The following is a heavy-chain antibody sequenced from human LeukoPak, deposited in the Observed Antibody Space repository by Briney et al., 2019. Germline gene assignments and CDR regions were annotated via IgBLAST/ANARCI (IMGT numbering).Heavy chain of an antibody. CDR2: IYSSGNT. Sequence: SETLSLTCIVSGDSISSASYYWSWIRQPAGKGLEWIGHIYSSGNTKYNPSLKSRLTMSIDSSKNQFSLILTSVTAADTAVYYCAGVALITIHENDAFDIWGQGTVVTVSS. CDR3: AGVALITIHENDAFDI. J-gene: IGHJ3*02. V-gene: IGHV4-61*09. CDR1: GDSISSASYY. D-gene: IGHD3-3*01.